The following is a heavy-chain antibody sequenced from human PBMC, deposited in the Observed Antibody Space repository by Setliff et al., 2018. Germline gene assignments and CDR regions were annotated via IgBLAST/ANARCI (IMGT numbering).Heavy chain of an antibody. D-gene: IGHD1-26*01. CDR3: AKIGRGGTFDQFFQD. Sequence: SCATSGFTFSNYVMNWVRQAPGKGLEWVSAISRSGDKTYYADSVKGRFIISRDNSDILYLQMNSLRAEDTAVYYCAKIGRGGTFDQFFQDWGHGTLVTVSS. CDR2: ISRSGDKT. CDR1: GFTFSNYV. J-gene: IGHJ1*01. V-gene: IGHV3-23*01.